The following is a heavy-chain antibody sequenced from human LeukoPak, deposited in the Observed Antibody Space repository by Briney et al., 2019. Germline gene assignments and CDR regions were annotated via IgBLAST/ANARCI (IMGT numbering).Heavy chain of an antibody. CDR1: GFTFSSYA. CDR2: VSYDGSYK. Sequence: GGSLRLSCAASGFTFSSYAMSWVRQAPGKGLEWVAVVSYDGSYKYYADSVKGRFTISRDNSKNTLYLQMNSLRAEDTAVYYCARDRFRVVRGYMDVWGKGTTVTVSS. CDR3: ARDRFRVVRGYMDV. V-gene: IGHV3-30*04. J-gene: IGHJ6*03. D-gene: IGHD3-10*01.